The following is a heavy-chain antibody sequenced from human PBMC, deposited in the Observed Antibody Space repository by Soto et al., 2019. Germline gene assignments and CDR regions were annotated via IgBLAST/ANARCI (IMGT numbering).Heavy chain of an antibody. J-gene: IGHJ4*02. CDR3: ARHYYDILTGYYGFDY. V-gene: IGHV4-34*01. CDR2: INHSGST. CDR1: GGSSSGYY. D-gene: IGHD3-9*01. Sequence: QVQLQQWGAGLLKPSETLSLTCAVYGGSSSGYYWSWIRQPPGKGLEWIGEINHSGSTNYNPSLKSRVTISVDTAKNQFSLKLSSVTAADTAVYYCARHYYDILTGYYGFDYWGQGTLVTVSS.